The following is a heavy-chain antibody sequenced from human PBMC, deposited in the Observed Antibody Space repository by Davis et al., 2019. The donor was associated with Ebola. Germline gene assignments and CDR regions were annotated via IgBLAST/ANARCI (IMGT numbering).Heavy chain of an antibody. V-gene: IGHV1-3*01. CDR2: INAGNGNT. Sequence: ASVKVSCKASGYTFTSYAMHWVRQAPGQRLEWMGWINAGNGNTKYSQKFQGRVTITRDTSASTAYMELSSLRSEDTAVYYCARGSSSGWYAFDYWGQGTLVTVSS. CDR1: GYTFTSYA. J-gene: IGHJ4*02. CDR3: ARGSSSGWYAFDY. D-gene: IGHD6-19*01.